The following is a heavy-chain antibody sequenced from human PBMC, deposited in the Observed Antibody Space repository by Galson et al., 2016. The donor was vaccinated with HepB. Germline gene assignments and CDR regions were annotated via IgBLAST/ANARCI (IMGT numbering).Heavy chain of an antibody. D-gene: IGHD2-8*02. CDR3: ARVSHALVVNVFDP. CDR1: GFTFSSYW. V-gene: IGHV3-7*04. Sequence: SLRLSCAASGFTFSSYWMNWVRQAPGKGLEWVANIKQDGSEKHYVDAGKGRFTISRVNVQNSLYLQISSLRAKDTAVYYCARVSHALVVNVFDPWGQGTLVTVSS. J-gene: IGHJ5*02. CDR2: IKQDGSEK.